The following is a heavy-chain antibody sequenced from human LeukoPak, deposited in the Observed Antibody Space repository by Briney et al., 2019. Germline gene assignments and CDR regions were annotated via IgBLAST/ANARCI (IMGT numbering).Heavy chain of an antibody. CDR3: ARAAWLSWFDP. CDR2: INPSGGST. Sequence: GASVKVSCKASGYTFTSYYMHWVRQAPGQGLEWMGIINPSGGSTSYAQKFQGRVTMTRDTSISTAYMELSRLRSDDTAVYYCARAAWLSWFDPWGQGTLVTVSS. J-gene: IGHJ5*02. CDR1: GYTFTSYY. D-gene: IGHD3-10*01. V-gene: IGHV1-46*01.